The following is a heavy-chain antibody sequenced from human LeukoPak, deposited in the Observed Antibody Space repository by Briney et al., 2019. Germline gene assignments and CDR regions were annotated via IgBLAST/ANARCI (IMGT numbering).Heavy chain of an antibody. V-gene: IGHV3-48*03. Sequence: GGSLRLSCAASGFTFSSYEMNWARQAPGKGLEWVSYISRSGSTMDYADSVKGRFAISRDNAKNSLYLQMNSLRVEDTAVYYCARELEVSGFDPWGQGTLVTVSS. CDR2: ISRSGSTM. CDR3: ARELEVSGFDP. J-gene: IGHJ5*02. D-gene: IGHD6-19*01. CDR1: GFTFSSYE.